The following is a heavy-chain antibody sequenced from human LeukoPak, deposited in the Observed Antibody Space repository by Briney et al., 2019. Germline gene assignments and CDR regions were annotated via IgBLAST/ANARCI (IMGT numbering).Heavy chain of an antibody. J-gene: IGHJ4*02. V-gene: IGHV1-69*13. CDR3: ARDLPGVRRDGYNLDY. CDR2: IIPTFGTA. CDR1: GGTFSSYA. Sequence: ASVKVSCKASGGTFSSYAISWVRQAPGQGLEWMGGIIPTFGTANYAQKFQGRVTITADESTSTAYMELSSLRSEDTAVYYCARDLPGVRRDGYNLDYWGQGTLVTVSS. D-gene: IGHD5-24*01.